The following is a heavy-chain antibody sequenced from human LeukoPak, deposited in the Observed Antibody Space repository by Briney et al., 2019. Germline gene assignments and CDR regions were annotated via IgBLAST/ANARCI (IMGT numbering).Heavy chain of an antibody. CDR3: ARGGEWLADY. D-gene: IGHD6-19*01. CDR2: IYYSGST. CDR1: GGSISSGGYY. Sequence: PSETLSLTCTVSGGSISSGGYYWSWIRQHPGKGLEWIGYIYYSGSTYYNPSHKSRVTISVDTSKNQFSLKLSSVTAADTAVYYCARGGEWLADYWGQGTLVTVSS. J-gene: IGHJ4*02. V-gene: IGHV4-31*03.